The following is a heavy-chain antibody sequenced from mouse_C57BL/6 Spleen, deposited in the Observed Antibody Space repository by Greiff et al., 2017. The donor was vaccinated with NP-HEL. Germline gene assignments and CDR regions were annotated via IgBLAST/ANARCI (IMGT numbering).Heavy chain of an antibody. CDR1: GYAFSSSW. V-gene: IGHV1-82*01. CDR2: IYPGDGDT. CDR3: ASLIYDGYYGGFAY. J-gene: IGHJ3*01. D-gene: IGHD2-3*01. Sequence: VQLQQSGPELVKPGASVKISCKASGYAFSSSWMNWVKQRPGKGLEWIGRIYPGDGDTNYNGKFKGKATLTADKSSSTAYMQLSSLTSEDSAVYFCASLIYDGYYGGFAYWGQGTLVTVSA.